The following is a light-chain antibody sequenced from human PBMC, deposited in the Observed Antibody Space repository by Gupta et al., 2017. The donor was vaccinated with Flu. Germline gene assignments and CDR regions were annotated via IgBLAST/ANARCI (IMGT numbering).Light chain of an antibody. CDR1: QSVSSY. Sequence: EIVLTQSPATLSLSPGERATLSCRASQSVSSYLAWYQQKPGQAPRLLIYDASNRATGIPARFSGSGSGTDFTRTISSLEPEDFAGYYCQQRSNFGPGTKVDIK. CDR2: DAS. V-gene: IGKV3-11*01. J-gene: IGKJ3*01. CDR3: QQRSN.